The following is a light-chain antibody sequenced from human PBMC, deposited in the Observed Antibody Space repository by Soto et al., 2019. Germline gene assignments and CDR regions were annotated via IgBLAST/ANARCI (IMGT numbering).Light chain of an antibody. CDR3: QQYNSYWT. CDR1: QSISSW. Sequence: PMPQSPSPLSASFGARVPLTCRASQSISSWLAWYTQKLGRDPRLLIYDDYNLESGVPSRFRGSGSGTEFTLTISSLQPDEFATYDCQQYNSYWTVGQGTKV. V-gene: IGKV1-5*01. J-gene: IGKJ1*01. CDR2: DDY.